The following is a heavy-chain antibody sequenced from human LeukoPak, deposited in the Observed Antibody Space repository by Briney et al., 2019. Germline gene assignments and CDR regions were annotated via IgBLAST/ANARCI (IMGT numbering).Heavy chain of an antibody. J-gene: IGHJ6*03. D-gene: IGHD1/OR15-1a*01. V-gene: IGHV4-61*02. CDR1: GGSISSGSYY. CDR2: IYTSGST. CDR3: ARAEVNSYYYYYMDV. Sequence: SETLSLTCTVSGGSISSGSYYWSWIRQPAGKGLEWIGRIYTSGSTNYNPSLKSRVTISVDTSKNQFSLKLSSVTAADTAVYYCARAEVNSYYYYYMDVWGKGTTVTVSS.